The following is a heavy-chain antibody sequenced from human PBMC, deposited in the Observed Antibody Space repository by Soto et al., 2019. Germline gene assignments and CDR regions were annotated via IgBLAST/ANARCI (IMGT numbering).Heavy chain of an antibody. D-gene: IGHD1-26*01. V-gene: IGHV1-2*02. CDR1: GYTFTGYY. CDR2: INPNSGGT. J-gene: IGHJ3*02. Sequence: AASVKVSCKASGYTFTGYYMHWVRQAPGQGLEWMGWINPNSGGTNYAQKFQGRVTMTRDTSISTAYMELSRLRSDDTAVYYCARVRSGSSRSSAFDIWGQGTMVTVSS. CDR3: ARVRSGSSRSSAFDI.